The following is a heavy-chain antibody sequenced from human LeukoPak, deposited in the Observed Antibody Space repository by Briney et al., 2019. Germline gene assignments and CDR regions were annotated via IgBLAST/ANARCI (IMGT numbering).Heavy chain of an antibody. V-gene: IGHV1-8*01. CDR1: GYTFTSYD. CDR3: ARLGDCGGDRCDAFDI. J-gene: IGHJ3*02. CDR2: MNPNSGNT. D-gene: IGHD2-21*02. Sequence: ASVKVSCKASGYTFTSYDINWVRQATGQGLEWMGWMNPNSGNTGYAQMFQGRVTMTRNTSISTAYMELSSLRSEDTAVYYCARLGDCGGDRCDAFDIWGQGTMVTVSS.